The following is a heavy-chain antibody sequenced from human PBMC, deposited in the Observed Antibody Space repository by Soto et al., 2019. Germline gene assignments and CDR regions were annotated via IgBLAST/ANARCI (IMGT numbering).Heavy chain of an antibody. Sequence: QVQLVQSGAEVKKPGASVKVSCKASGYTFTGYHMHWVRQAPGQGLEWMGWINPNTGGTNYAQKFQGRATMTRDTSISTAYMELSRLRSDDTAMYYCAPIKQLADAFDIWGQGTMVTVSS. CDR3: APIKQLADAFDI. CDR1: GYTFTGYH. J-gene: IGHJ3*02. D-gene: IGHD1-1*01. CDR2: INPNTGGT. V-gene: IGHV1-2*02.